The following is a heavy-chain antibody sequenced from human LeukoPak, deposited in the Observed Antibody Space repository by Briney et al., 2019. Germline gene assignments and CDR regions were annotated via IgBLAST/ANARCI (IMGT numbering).Heavy chain of an antibody. CDR2: IYTSGST. J-gene: IGHJ5*02. CDR1: GGSISSYY. V-gene: IGHV4-4*07. D-gene: IGHD3-9*01. Sequence: SETLSLTCTVSGGSISSYYWSWIRQPAGKGLEWIGRIYTSGSTNYNPSLKSRVTMSVDTSKNQFSLQLSSVTAADTAVYYCARASTDILTGYPGIFWFDPWGQGTLVTVSS. CDR3: ARASTDILTGYPGIFWFDP.